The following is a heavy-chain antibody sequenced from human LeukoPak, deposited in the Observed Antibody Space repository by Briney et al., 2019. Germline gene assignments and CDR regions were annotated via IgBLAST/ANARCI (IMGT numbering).Heavy chain of an antibody. V-gene: IGHV3-23*01. CDR2: ISGSGGST. CDR1: GFTFSSYG. J-gene: IGHJ4*02. D-gene: IGHD3-10*01. Sequence: GGTLRLSCAASGFTFSSYGMSWVRQAPGKGLEWVSAISGSGGSTYYADSVKGRFTISRDNSKNTLYLQMNSLRAEDTAVYYCAKGADSGSYYPAAFDYWGQGTLVTVSS. CDR3: AKGADSGSYYPAAFDY.